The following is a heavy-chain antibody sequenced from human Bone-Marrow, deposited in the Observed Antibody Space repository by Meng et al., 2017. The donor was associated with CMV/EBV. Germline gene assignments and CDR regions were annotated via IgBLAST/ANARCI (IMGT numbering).Heavy chain of an antibody. CDR3: ARDWGDYGTRWGMDV. D-gene: IGHD4-17*01. CDR2: IKQDGSEK. J-gene: IGHJ6*02. CDR1: GFTFSSYW. V-gene: IGHV3-7*01. Sequence: GESLKISCAASGFTFSSYWMSWVRQAPGKGLEWVANIKQDGSEKYYVDSVKGRFTISRDNAKNSLYLQMNSLRAEDTAVYYCARDWGDYGTRWGMDVWGQGTTVTVSS.